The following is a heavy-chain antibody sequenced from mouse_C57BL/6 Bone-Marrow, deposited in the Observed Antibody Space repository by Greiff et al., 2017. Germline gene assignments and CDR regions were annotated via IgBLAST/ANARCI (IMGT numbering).Heavy chain of an antibody. Sequence: QVHVKQPGAELVKPGASVKLSCKASGYTFTSYWMQWVNQRPGQGLEWIGEIDPSDSYTNYNQKFKGKATLTVDTSSSTAYMQLSRLTSEDSAVYYCARFLRLTWVSYGGQGTLVTVSA. CDR3: ARFLRLTWVSY. J-gene: IGHJ3*01. CDR2: IDPSDSYT. V-gene: IGHV1-50*01. D-gene: IGHD3-2*02. CDR1: GYTFTSYW.